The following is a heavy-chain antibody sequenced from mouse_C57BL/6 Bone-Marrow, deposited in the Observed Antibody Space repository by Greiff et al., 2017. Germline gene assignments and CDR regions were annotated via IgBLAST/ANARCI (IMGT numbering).Heavy chain of an antibody. Sequence: VQLHQSGPELARPGASVKLSCKASGYPFTSYGISWVKKRTGTGLEWIGEVYPIRGNTYYNEKFKGKATLTADQSSSTAYMERSSLTSEDSAVYFWASRRMDYWGQGTSVTVSS. CDR2: VYPIRGNT. J-gene: IGHJ4*01. CDR3: ASRRMDY. V-gene: IGHV1-81*01. CDR1: GYPFTSYG.